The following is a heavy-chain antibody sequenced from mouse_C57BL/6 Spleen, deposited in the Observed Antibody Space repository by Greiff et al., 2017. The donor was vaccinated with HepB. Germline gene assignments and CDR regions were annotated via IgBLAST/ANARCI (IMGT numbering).Heavy chain of an antibody. CDR1: GYTFTSYW. D-gene: IGHD2-4*01. J-gene: IGHJ1*03. Sequence: QVQLQQPGAELVKPGASVKMSCKASGYTFTSYWITWVKQRPGQGLEWIGDIYPGSGSTNYNEKFKSKATLTVDTSSSTAYMQLSSLTSEDSAVYYCARWDYDYDGGYFDVWGTGTTVTVYS. V-gene: IGHV1-55*01. CDR2: IYPGSGST. CDR3: ARWDYDYDGGYFDV.